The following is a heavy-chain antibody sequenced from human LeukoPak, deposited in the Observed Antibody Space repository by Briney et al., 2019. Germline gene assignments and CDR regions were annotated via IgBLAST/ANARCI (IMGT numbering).Heavy chain of an antibody. Sequence: GASVKVSCKASGYTFTSYDINWVRQATGQGLEWMGWMNPNSGNTGYAQKFQGRVTITRNTSISTAYLELSRLRSEDTAVYCCARVFATGPSFDYWGQGTLVTVSS. J-gene: IGHJ4*02. CDR1: GYTFTSYD. CDR2: MNPNSGNT. CDR3: ARVFATGPSFDY. D-gene: IGHD3-9*01. V-gene: IGHV1-8*03.